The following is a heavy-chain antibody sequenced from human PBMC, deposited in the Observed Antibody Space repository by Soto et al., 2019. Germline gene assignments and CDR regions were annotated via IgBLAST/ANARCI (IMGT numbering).Heavy chain of an antibody. CDR2: TYYSGST. CDR3: ARVRGTSGKRYFDY. V-gene: IGHV4-59*01. CDR1: GGSMIAYY. D-gene: IGHD6-13*01. J-gene: IGHJ4*02. Sequence: SETLSLTCTVSGGSMIAYYWNWMRQPPGKGLQWIGYTYYSGSTTYNPSLKSRVTISVDSSKNQFSLKLDSVTPADTAVYYCARVRGTSGKRYFDYWGPGTLVTVSS.